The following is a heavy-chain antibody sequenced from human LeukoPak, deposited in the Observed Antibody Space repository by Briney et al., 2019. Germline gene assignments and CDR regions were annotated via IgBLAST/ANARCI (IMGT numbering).Heavy chain of an antibody. CDR3: ARVCRIAAAGTGVRWFDP. D-gene: IGHD6-13*01. CDR1: GGTFSSYA. Sequence: SVKVSCKASGGTFSSYAISWVRQAPGQGLEWMGGIIPIFGTANYAQKLQGRVTMTTDTSTSTAYMELRSLRSDDTAVYYCARVCRIAAAGTGVRWFDPWGQGTLVTVSS. V-gene: IGHV1-69*05. J-gene: IGHJ5*02. CDR2: IIPIFGTA.